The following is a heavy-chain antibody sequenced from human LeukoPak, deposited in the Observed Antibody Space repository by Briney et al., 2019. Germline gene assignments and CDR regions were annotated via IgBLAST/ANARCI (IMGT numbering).Heavy chain of an antibody. V-gene: IGHV4-59*11. CDR3: ARELELRSEGSFDY. Sequence: SETLSLTCTVSGASISSHYWNWIRQPPGKGLEWIGYISYSGTTKYNASLKSRVTISADTSKGHFSLNLSSVTAADTAVYYCARELELRSEGSFDYWGQGTLVTVSS. D-gene: IGHD1-7*01. CDR1: GASISSHY. CDR2: ISYSGTT. J-gene: IGHJ4*02.